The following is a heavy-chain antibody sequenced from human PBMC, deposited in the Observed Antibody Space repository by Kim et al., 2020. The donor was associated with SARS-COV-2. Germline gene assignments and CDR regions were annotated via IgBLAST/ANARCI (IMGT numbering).Heavy chain of an antibody. V-gene: IGHV3-74*01. J-gene: IGHJ4*02. Sequence: GGSLRLSCAASGFTFSSHRMHWVRQVAGKGPVWVSRINEDGSRTTYADSVKGRFTISRDNAKNTLYLQMNSLRAEDTAVFYCARESSDFWSGYFNGWGQGTPVTVSS. CDR1: GFTFSSHR. CDR2: INEDGSRT. CDR3: ARESSDFWSGYFNG. D-gene: IGHD3-3*01.